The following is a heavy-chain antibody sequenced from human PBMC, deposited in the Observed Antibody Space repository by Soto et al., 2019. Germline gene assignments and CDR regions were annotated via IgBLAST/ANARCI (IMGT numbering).Heavy chain of an antibody. CDR3: ARDNVRQQLGGNYYYGIDV. CDR2: IIPILPTP. V-gene: IGHV1-69*12. Sequence: QVQLVQSGAAVKKPGSSVTVSCKASGGTFGNSAISWVRQSPGQGLEWMGGIIPILPTPDYAQKFQQRVTIPADESTGTAYMELTSLRSEDTAVYYCARDNVRQQLGGNYYYGIDVWGQGTTVTVSS. CDR1: GGTFGNSA. J-gene: IGHJ6*02. D-gene: IGHD3-10*01.